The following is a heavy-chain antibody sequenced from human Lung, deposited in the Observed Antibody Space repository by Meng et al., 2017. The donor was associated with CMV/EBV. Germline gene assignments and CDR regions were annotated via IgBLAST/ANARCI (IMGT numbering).Heavy chain of an antibody. CDR2: INPNSGGT. CDR3: ARVWKTGIAAAEY. J-gene: IGHJ4*02. CDR1: GYTFTGYY. D-gene: IGHD6-13*01. Sequence: KASGYTFTGYYMHWVRQAPGQGLEWMGWINPNSGGTNYAQKFQGRVTMTRDTSISTAYMELSRLRSDDTAVYYCARVWKTGIAAAEYWGQGTLVTVSS. V-gene: IGHV1-2*02.